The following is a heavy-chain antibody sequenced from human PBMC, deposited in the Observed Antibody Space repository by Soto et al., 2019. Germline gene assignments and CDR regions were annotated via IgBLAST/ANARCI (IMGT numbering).Heavy chain of an antibody. CDR2: ISSSSSYI. CDR3: ARETYCSSTRCYSARYDAFDI. V-gene: IGHV3-21*01. J-gene: IGHJ3*02. CDR1: GFTFSSYS. D-gene: IGHD2-2*01. Sequence: GGSLRLSCAASGFTFSSYSMNWVRQAPGKGLEWVSSISSSSSYIYYADSVKGRFTISRDNAKNSLYLQMNSLRAEDTAVYYCARETYCSSTRCYSARYDAFDIWGQGTMVTVSS.